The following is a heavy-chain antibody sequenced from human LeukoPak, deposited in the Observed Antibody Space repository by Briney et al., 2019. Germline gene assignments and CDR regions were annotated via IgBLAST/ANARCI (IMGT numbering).Heavy chain of an antibody. CDR3: AKDNSYGAYGSGSYYPEYYFDY. CDR1: GFTVSSNY. D-gene: IGHD3-10*01. CDR2: ISSGGST. V-gene: IGHV3-53*01. J-gene: IGHJ4*02. Sequence: GGSLRLSCAASGFTVSSNYMGWVRQAPGKGLECVSLISSGGSTYYADSVKARLSISRDNSKNTLYLQMNSLRAEDTAVYYCAKDNSYGAYGSGSYYPEYYFDYWGQGTLVTVSS.